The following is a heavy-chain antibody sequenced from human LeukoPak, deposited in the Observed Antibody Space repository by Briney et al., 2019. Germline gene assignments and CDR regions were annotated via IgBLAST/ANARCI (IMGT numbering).Heavy chain of an antibody. CDR3: ATEGIAAAY. Sequence: GGSLRLSCAASGFTFSSYWMTWVRQAPGKGLEWVANIREDGSEKYYVDSVKGRFTVSRDNAKNSLYLQVNSLRAEDTAVYYCATEGIAAAYWGQGTLVTVSS. CDR2: IREDGSEK. D-gene: IGHD6-13*01. V-gene: IGHV3-7*01. CDR1: GFTFSSYW. J-gene: IGHJ4*02.